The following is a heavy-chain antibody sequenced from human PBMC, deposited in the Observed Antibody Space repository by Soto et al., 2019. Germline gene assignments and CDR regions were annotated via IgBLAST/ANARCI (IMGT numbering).Heavy chain of an antibody. CDR1: GFTFSSYA. CDR3: ARQGVQQWLDIDY. CDR2: ISYDGSNK. J-gene: IGHJ4*02. V-gene: IGHV3-30-3*01. D-gene: IGHD6-19*01. Sequence: QVQLVESGGGVVQPGRSLRLSCAASGFTFSSYAMHWVRQAPGKGLEWVAVISYDGSNKYYADSVKGRFTISRDNSKNTLYLQMNSLRAEDTALYYCARQGVQQWLDIDYWGQGTLVTVSS.